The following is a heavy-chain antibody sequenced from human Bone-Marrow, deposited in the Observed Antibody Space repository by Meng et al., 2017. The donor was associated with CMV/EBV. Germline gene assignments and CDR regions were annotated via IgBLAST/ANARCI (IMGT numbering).Heavy chain of an antibody. CDR2: INHSGST. Sequence: SETLSLTCAVYGGSFSGYYWSWIRQPPGKGLEWIGEINHSGSTNYNPPLKSRVTISVDTSKNQFSLKLSSVTAADTAVYYCARGGPDFWSGYRLAGHYCHGMDVWGQGTTVTVSS. CDR3: ARGGPDFWSGYRLAGHYCHGMDV. J-gene: IGHJ6*02. V-gene: IGHV4-34*01. D-gene: IGHD3-3*01. CDR1: GGSFSGYY.